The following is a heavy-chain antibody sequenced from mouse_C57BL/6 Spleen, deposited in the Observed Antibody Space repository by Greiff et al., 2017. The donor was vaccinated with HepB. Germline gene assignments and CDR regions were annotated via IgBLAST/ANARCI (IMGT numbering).Heavy chain of an antibody. CDR1: GYSITSDY. CDR3: AIKKDPGYYFDY. J-gene: IGHJ2*01. Sequence: ESGPGLAKPSQTLSLTCSVTGYSITSDYWNWLRKFPGNKLEYMGYISYSGSTYYNPSPKSRISITRDDSKNQYYLQLNSVTTEDTATYYCAIKKDPGYYFDYWGQGTTLTVSS. CDR2: ISYSGST. D-gene: IGHD1-3*01. V-gene: IGHV3-8*01.